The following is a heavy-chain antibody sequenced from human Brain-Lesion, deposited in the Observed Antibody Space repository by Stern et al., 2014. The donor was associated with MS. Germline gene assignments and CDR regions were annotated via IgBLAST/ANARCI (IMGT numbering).Heavy chain of an antibody. Sequence: QLVQSGAEVKKPGASVKVSCKASGYTFSSYDITWVRHASGHGLEWMGWMNPYSGNTGYAQKFKGRVSMTSDPSISTVYMELTSLTSDDTAVYFCARAVRNQLLSEYWGQGTLVTVSS. J-gene: IGHJ4*02. CDR3: ARAVRNQLLSEY. D-gene: IGHD2-2*01. CDR1: GYTFSSYD. V-gene: IGHV1-8*01. CDR2: MNPYSGNT.